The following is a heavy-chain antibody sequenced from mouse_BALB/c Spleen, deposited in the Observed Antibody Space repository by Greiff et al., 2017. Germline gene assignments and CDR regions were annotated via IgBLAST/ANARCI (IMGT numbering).Heavy chain of an antibody. D-gene: IGHD2-1*01. Sequence: EVQLQQSGAELVRSGASVKLSCTASGFNIKDYYMHWVKQRPEQGLEWIGWIDPENGDTEYDPKFQGKATITADTSSNTAYLQLSSLTSEDSAVYYCARGDYGNHFAYWGQGTLVTVSA. J-gene: IGHJ3*01. CDR2: IDPENGDT. CDR3: ARGDYGNHFAY. CDR1: GFNIKDYY. V-gene: IGHV14-4*02.